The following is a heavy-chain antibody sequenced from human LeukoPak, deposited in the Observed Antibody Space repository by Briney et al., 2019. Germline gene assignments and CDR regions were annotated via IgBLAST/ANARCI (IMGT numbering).Heavy chain of an antibody. CDR1: GFTFSSYG. D-gene: IGHD3-10*01. CDR3: AKMPPGWPREYYFDY. CDR2: IRHDATNK. Sequence: GGSLRLSCAASGFTFSSYGMHWVRQAPGKGLEWVAFIRHDATNKYYADSVKGRFTISRDNSENTLYVRMNSLRAEDTAVYSCAKMPPGWPREYYFDYWGQGTLVTVSS. V-gene: IGHV3-30*02. J-gene: IGHJ4*02.